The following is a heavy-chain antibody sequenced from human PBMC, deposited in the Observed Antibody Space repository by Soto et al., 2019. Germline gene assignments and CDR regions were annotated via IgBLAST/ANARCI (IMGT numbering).Heavy chain of an antibody. CDR2: IIPIFGTA. Sequence: QVQLVQSGAEVKKPGSSVKVSGKASGGTFSSYAISWVRQAPGQGLEWMGGIIPIFGTANYAQKFQGRVTMNADESTSTDYMELSSLRSEDTAVYYCASVRIAASYYYYYYGMDVWGQGTTVSVSS. V-gene: IGHV1-69*01. CDR3: ASVRIAASYYYYYYGMDV. CDR1: GGTFSSYA. D-gene: IGHD6-13*01. J-gene: IGHJ6*02.